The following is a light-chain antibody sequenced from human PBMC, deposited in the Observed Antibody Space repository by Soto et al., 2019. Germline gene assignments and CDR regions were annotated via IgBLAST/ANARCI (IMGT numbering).Light chain of an antibody. CDR3: QSFDTSLSGLVV. CDR2: DNN. Sequence: QSVLTQPPSMSGAPGQRVTISCTGSSSNIGAGYDVHWYQQHPGTAPKLLIFDNNNRPSGVPDRFSGSKSDTSASLAITGLQAEHEADYSCQSFDTSLSGLVVFGGGTKLTVL. CDR1: SSNIGAGYD. V-gene: IGLV1-40*01. J-gene: IGLJ2*01.